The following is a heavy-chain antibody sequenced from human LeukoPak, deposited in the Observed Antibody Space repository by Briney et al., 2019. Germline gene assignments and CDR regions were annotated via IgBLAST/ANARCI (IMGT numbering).Heavy chain of an antibody. CDR2: IYHSGST. CDR1: GYSISSGYY. J-gene: IGHJ4*02. Sequence: SETLSLTCTVSGYSISSGYYWGWIRQPPGKGLEWIGSIYHSGSTYYNPSLESRVTISLDMSKKQFSLNLRSVTAADTAVYYCARGEKDWGQGTLVAVSS. D-gene: IGHD5-24*01. V-gene: IGHV4-38-2*02. CDR3: ARGEKD.